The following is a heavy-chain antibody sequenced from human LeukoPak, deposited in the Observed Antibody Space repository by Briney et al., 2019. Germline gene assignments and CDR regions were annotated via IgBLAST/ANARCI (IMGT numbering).Heavy chain of an antibody. Sequence: SETLSLTCTVSGVSISSGDYYWSWIRQPPGKGLEWIGYIYYSGSTFYNPSLKSRVTISVDTSKNQFSLKLSSVTAADTAVYYCARDRLVWFGESYYGMDVWGQGTTVTVSS. D-gene: IGHD3-10*01. CDR1: GVSISSGDYY. J-gene: IGHJ6*02. CDR3: ARDRLVWFGESYYGMDV. CDR2: IYYSGST. V-gene: IGHV4-30-4*01.